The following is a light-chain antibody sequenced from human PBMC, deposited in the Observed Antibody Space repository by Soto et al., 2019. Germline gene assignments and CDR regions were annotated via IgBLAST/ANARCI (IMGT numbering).Light chain of an antibody. CDR1: SSNIGSNT. CDR3: ASWDDSLNGSYV. Sequence: QAVVTQPPSASGTPGQRVTISCSGSSSNIGSNTVHWYQQFPGTAPKLLIYSNSQRPSGVPDRFSGSKSGTSASLTISGLQSEDEADYYCASWDDSLNGSYVFGTGTKLTVL. V-gene: IGLV1-44*01. J-gene: IGLJ1*01. CDR2: SNS.